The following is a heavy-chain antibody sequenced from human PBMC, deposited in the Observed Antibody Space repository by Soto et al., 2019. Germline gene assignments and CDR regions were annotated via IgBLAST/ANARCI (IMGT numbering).Heavy chain of an antibody. CDR2: IIPIFGTA. V-gene: IGHV1-69*06. J-gene: IGHJ6*02. D-gene: IGHD6-13*01. CDR1: GGTFSSYA. CDR3: ASRQQLVQWYYYGMDV. Sequence: QVQLVQSGAEVKKPGSSVKVSCKASGGTFSSYAISWVRQAPGQGLEWMGGIIPIFGTANYAQKFQGRVTSTADKSTSTAYMELSSLRSEDTAVYYCASRQQLVQWYYYGMDVWGQGTTVTVSS.